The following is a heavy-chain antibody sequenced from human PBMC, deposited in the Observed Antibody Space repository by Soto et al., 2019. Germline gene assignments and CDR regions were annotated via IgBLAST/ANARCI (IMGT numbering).Heavy chain of an antibody. CDR1: GASISSGDDY. V-gene: IGHV4-30-4*01. J-gene: IGHJ4*02. CDR3: VRGNDFGDFCDY. Sequence: QVQLVESGPGLVKPSQTLSLTCTVSGASISSGDDYWTWIRQPPGKGLEWIGYIANSGNIYHNTSLKSRLTISLAPSKNQFPLKVSSVTAAATAVYYCVRGNDFGDFCDYWCQGTLVTVSS. D-gene: IGHD4-17*01. CDR2: IANSGNI.